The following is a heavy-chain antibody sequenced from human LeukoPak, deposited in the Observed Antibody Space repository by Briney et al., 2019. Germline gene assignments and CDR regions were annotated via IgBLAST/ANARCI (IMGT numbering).Heavy chain of an antibody. Sequence: ASVKVSCKASGYSFTSCYVHFLRQAPGQGLVWMGIINPSDGGTTYAQKFQGRVTMTRDTSTTTVYMELSSLRSEDTAVYYCARSCDSSGYLDYWGQGTLVTVSS. J-gene: IGHJ4*02. V-gene: IGHV1-46*03. CDR1: GYSFTSCY. CDR2: INPSDGGT. CDR3: ARSCDSSGYLDY. D-gene: IGHD3-22*01.